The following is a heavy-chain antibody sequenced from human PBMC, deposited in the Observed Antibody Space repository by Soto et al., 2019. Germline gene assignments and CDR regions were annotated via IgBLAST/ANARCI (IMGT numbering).Heavy chain of an antibody. CDR1: GDSVSSNSAA. V-gene: IGHV6-1*01. D-gene: IGHD3-10*01. Sequence: SQTLSLTCAISGDSVSSNSAAWNWIRQSPSRGLEWLGRTYYRSKWYNDYAVSVKSRITINPDTSKNQFSLQLNSVTPEDTAVYFCARDTLLWFGELTSYNWFDPWGQGTLVTVSS. J-gene: IGHJ5*02. CDR3: ARDTLLWFGELTSYNWFDP. CDR2: TYYRSKWYN.